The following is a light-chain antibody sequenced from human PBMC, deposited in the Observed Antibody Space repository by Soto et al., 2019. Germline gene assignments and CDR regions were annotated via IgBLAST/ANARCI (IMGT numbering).Light chain of an antibody. CDR3: QQYGRT. CDR2: GAS. Sequence: DIVLTQSPGTLSLSPGERATLSCRASQRVNSNYLAWYQQKPGQAPRLLIFGASTRATGISDRFRGSGSGTDFTLTINRLEPEDFAVYYCQQYGRTFGQGTKLEIK. V-gene: IGKV3-20*01. CDR1: QRVNSNY. J-gene: IGKJ2*01.